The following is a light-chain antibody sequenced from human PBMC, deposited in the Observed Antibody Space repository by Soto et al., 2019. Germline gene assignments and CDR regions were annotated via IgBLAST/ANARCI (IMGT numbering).Light chain of an antibody. CDR1: QSVSSY. CDR2: DAS. J-gene: IGKJ5*01. CDR3: EQRSNLIT. Sequence: LLTKSPATLPLWEGERATLSCRASQSVSSYLAWYQQKPGQAPRLLIYDASNRAAGIPARFSGSGSGTDFALTISSREPDDFGVYYCEQRSNLITFGQGTRLEI. V-gene: IGKV3-11*01.